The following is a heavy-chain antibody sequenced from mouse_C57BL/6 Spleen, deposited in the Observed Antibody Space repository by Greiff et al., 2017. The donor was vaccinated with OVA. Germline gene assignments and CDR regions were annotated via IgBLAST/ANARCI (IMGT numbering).Heavy chain of an antibody. CDR2: ISYSGST. J-gene: IGHJ3*01. CDR1: GFSITSGYV. V-gene: IGHV3-1*01. CDR3: AREGLRPGFAY. D-gene: IGHD2-4*01. Sequence: DVKLVESGPGLVKPSQSLSLTCTVTGFSITSGYVWHLIRHLPGNILGWVGFISYSGSTNYTSSLKCRSSITHDTSKNQYFLELSTVTTEDTAAYYCAREGLRPGFAYWGQGTLVTVSA.